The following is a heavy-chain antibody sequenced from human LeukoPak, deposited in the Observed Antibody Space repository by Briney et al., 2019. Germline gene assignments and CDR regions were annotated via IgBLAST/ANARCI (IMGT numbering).Heavy chain of an antibody. V-gene: IGHV3-30*01. Sequence: PGGSLRLSCAASGFTFNNYAINWVRQAPGKGLEWVAVISYDGSNKYYADSVKGRFTISRDNSKNTLYLQMNSLRAEDTAVYYCARDRYGMDVWGQGTTVTVSS. J-gene: IGHJ6*02. CDR1: GFTFNNYA. CDR2: ISYDGSNK. CDR3: ARDRYGMDV.